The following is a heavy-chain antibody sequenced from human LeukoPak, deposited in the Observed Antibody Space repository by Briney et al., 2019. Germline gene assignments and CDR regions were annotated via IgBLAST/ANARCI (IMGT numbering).Heavy chain of an antibody. V-gene: IGHV1-24*01. D-gene: IGHD6-19*01. CDR1: GYTLTELS. CDR3: ARDTAVAEMGY. J-gene: IGHJ4*02. Sequence: ASVKVSCKVSGYTLTELSMHWVRQAPGKGLEWMGGFDPEDGETIYAQKFQGRVTMTRDTSTSTVYMELSSLRSEDTAVYYCARDTAVAEMGYWGQGTLVTVSS. CDR2: FDPEDGET.